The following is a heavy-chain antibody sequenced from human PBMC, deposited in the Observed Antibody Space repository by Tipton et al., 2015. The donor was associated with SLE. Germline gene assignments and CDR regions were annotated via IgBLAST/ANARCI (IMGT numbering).Heavy chain of an antibody. D-gene: IGHD3-16*01. CDR3: AKIGGEFDY. V-gene: IGHV3-23*03. Sequence: SLRLSCAASGFTFSSYAMSWVRQAPGKGLEWVSVIYSGGSSTYYADSVKGRFTISRDNSKNTLYLQMNSLRAEGTAVYYCAKIGGEFDYWGQGTLVTVSS. CDR2: IYSGGSST. J-gene: IGHJ4*02. CDR1: GFTFSSYA.